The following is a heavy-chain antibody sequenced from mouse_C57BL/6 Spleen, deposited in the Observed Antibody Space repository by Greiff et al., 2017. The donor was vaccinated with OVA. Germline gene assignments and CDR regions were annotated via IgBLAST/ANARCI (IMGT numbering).Heavy chain of an antibody. CDR3: ARYGYDGFDY. D-gene: IGHD2-2*01. CDR1: GYTFTSCW. CDR2: IDPSDSYT. J-gene: IGHJ2*01. V-gene: IGHV1-69*01. Sequence: QVQLQQPGAELVMPGASVKLSCKASGYTFTSCWMHWVKQRPGQGLEWIGEIDPSDSYTNYNQKFKGKSTLTVDKSSSTAYMQLSSLTSEDSAVYYCARYGYDGFDYWGQGTTLTVSS.